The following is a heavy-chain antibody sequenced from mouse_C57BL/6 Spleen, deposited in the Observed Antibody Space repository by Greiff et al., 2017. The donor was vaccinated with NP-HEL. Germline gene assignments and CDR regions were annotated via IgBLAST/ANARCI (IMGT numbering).Heavy chain of an antibody. J-gene: IGHJ1*03. CDR2: IDPSDSYT. CDR3: ARYRANPYGYFDV. Sequence: QVQLQQPGAELVMPGASVKLSCKASGYTFTSYWMHWVKQRPGQGLEWIGEIDPSDSYTNYNQKFKGKSTLTVDKSSSTAYMQLSSLTSEDSAVYYCARYRANPYGYFDVWGTGTTVTVSS. V-gene: IGHV1-69*01. CDR1: GYTFTSYW. D-gene: IGHD3-1*01.